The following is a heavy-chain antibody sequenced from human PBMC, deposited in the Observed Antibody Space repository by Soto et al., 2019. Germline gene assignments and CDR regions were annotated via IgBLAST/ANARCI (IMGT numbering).Heavy chain of an antibody. Sequence: PVNRSCKTSGYAITGYLISCGRHAPGQGLEWMGWISAYNGNTNYAQKLQGRVTMTTDTSTSTAYMELRSLRSDDTAVYFCARHRPSGVAGDWYFDLWGRGTLIT. CDR3: ARHRPSGVAGDWYFDL. V-gene: IGHV1-18*01. D-gene: IGHD6-19*01. CDR2: ISAYNGNT. J-gene: IGHJ2*01. CDR1: GYAITGYL.